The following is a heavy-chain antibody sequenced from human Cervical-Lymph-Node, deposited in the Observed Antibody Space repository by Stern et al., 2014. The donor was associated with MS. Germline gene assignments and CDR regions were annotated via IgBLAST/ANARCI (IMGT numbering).Heavy chain of an antibody. Sequence: QMQLVQSGAEVKKPGASVNVSCKASGYTFTYYAMHWVRQAPGQRLEWMGWINPATGNTKYSQKFQGRLTITRDTSASTAYMELSSLRSEDTAVYYCARLHYYGSGDYWGQGTQVTVSS. V-gene: IGHV1-3*01. CDR1: GYTFTYYA. J-gene: IGHJ4*02. CDR2: INPATGNT. CDR3: ARLHYYGSGDY. D-gene: IGHD3-10*01.